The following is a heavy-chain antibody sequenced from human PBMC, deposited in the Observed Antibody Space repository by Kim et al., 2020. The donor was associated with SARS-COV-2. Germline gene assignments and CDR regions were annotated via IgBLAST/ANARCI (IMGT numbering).Heavy chain of an antibody. D-gene: IGHD1-26*01. V-gene: IGHV3-30-3*01. CDR1: GFTFSSYA. Sequence: GSLRLSCAASGFTFSSYAMHWVRQAPGKGLEWVAVISYDGSNKYYADSVKGRFTISRDNSKNTLYLQMNSLRAEDTAVYYCARWSGSSLDYWGQGTLVTVSS. CDR3: ARWSGSSLDY. J-gene: IGHJ4*02. CDR2: ISYDGSNK.